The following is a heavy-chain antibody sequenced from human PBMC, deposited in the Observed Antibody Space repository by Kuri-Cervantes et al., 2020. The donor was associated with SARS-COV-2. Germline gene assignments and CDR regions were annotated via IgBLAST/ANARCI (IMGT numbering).Heavy chain of an antibody. CDR2: MWCDGTNK. D-gene: IGHD3-22*01. V-gene: IGHV3-33*08. CDR1: GFSFSSYG. J-gene: IGHJ4*02. Sequence: GESLKISCAASGFSFSSYGFHWVRQAPGKGLEWVAAMWCDGTNKFYADSVKGRFTIFRDNSKNTVYLQMDSLRGEDTATYYCARDGNYYDSTDHAIDSWGQGTLVTVSA. CDR3: ARDGNYYDSTDHAIDS.